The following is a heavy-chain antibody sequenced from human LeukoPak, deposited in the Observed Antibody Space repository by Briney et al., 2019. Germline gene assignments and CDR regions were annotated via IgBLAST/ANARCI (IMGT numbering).Heavy chain of an antibody. V-gene: IGHV1-18*01. Sequence: ASVKVSCKASGYTFTNYGIYWVRQAPGQGLEWMAWISACNGNTNYAQKLQGRVTVTTDTSTSTAYMELRSLRSDDTAIYYCARAEGVVVAAHIDVWGKGTTVTVSS. CDR3: ARAEGVVVAAHIDV. D-gene: IGHD2-15*01. J-gene: IGHJ6*03. CDR1: GYTFTNYG. CDR2: ISACNGNT.